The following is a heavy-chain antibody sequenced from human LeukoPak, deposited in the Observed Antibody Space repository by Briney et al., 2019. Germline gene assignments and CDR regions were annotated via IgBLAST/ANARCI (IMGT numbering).Heavy chain of an antibody. CDR2: IKQDGSEK. V-gene: IGHV3-7*01. Sequence: GGSLRLSCAASGFTFSSHWMSWVRQVPGKGLEWVANIKQDGSEKYYVDSVKGRFTISRDNAKNSLYLQMNSLRAEDTAVYYCARDSRGAFDYWGQGTLVTVSS. CDR3: ARDSRGAFDY. D-gene: IGHD3-10*01. J-gene: IGHJ4*02. CDR1: GFTFSSHW.